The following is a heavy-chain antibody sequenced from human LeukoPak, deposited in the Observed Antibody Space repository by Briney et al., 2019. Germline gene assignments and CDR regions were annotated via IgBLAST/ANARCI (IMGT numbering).Heavy chain of an antibody. CDR2: IYTRGST. Sequence: PSETLSLTCTVSGGSISSYCWSWIRQPAGKGLEWIGRIYTRGSTNYNPSLKSRVTVSVDTSKNQFSLKLSSVTAADTAVYYCARVEVNYDFWSGYYYWFDPWGQGTLVTVSS. J-gene: IGHJ5*02. CDR3: ARVEVNYDFWSGYYYWFDP. V-gene: IGHV4-4*07. CDR1: GGSISSYC. D-gene: IGHD3-3*01.